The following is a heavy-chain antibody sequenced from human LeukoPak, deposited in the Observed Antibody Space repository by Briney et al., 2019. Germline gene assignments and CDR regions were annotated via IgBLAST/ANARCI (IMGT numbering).Heavy chain of an antibody. CDR3: TAAAGYNYGQY. V-gene: IGHV3-53*01. J-gene: IGHJ4*02. Sequence: GGSLRLSCAASGLTFSSNYMNWVRQAPGKGLEWVSALYIGGNTYYADSVRGRFTISRDNSKNTLYLQMNSLRAEDTAIYYCTAAAGYNYGQYWGQGTLVTVSS. D-gene: IGHD5-18*01. CDR1: GLTFSSNY. CDR2: LYIGGNT.